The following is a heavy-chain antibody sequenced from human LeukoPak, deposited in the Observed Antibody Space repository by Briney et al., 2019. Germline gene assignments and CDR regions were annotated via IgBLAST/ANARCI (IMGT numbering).Heavy chain of an antibody. CDR2: IKSSGTTR. CDR3: TRDRDIFDI. CDR1: GFTFSTYS. V-gene: IGHV3-48*02. D-gene: IGHD3-10*01. J-gene: IGHJ3*02. Sequence: GGSLRLSCSASGFTFSTYSMNWVRQAPGKGLEWISYIKSSGTTRYYADSVRGRFTVSRDNAKNSLSLQMDSLRDEDTAVYYCTRDRDIFDIWGQGTMVTVSS.